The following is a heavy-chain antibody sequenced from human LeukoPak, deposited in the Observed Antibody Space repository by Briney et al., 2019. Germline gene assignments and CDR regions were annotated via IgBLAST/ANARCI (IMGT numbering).Heavy chain of an antibody. CDR2: IRSKANSYAT. V-gene: IGHV3-73*01. CDR3: NVVVVAGRWYFDY. J-gene: IGHJ4*02. D-gene: IGHD2-15*01. CDR1: GFTFSGSA. Sequence: GGSLRLSCAASGFTFSGSAMHWVRQDSGKVLEWVGRIRSKANSYATAYAASVKGRFTISRDDSKNTAYLQMNSLKTEDTAVYYCNVVVVAGRWYFDYWGQGTLVTVSS.